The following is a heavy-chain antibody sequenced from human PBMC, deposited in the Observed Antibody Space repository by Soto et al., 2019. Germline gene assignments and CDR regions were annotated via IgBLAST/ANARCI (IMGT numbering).Heavy chain of an antibody. J-gene: IGHJ6*02. CDR3: AKDWPFTSSYYYGMDV. Sequence: EVQLLESGGGLVQPGGSLRLSCAASGFTFSSYAMSWVRQAPGKGLEWVSAISGSGGSTYYADSVKGRFTISRDNSKNTLYLQMNSLRAEDTAVYYCAKDWPFTSSYYYGMDVWGQGNTVTVSS. CDR2: ISGSGGST. CDR1: GFTFSSYA. D-gene: IGHD3-16*01. V-gene: IGHV3-23*01.